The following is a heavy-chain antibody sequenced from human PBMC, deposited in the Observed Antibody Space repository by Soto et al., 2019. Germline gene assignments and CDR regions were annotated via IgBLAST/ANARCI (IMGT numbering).Heavy chain of an antibody. CDR3: ARGAYYYGSGSYPPDP. CDR2: MNPNSGNT. J-gene: IGHJ5*02. CDR1: GYTFTSYD. V-gene: IGHV1-8*01. D-gene: IGHD3-10*01. Sequence: GASVKVSCKASGYTFTSYDINWVRQATGQGLEWMGWMNPNSGNTGYAQKFQGRVTMTRNTSISTAYMELSSLRSEDTAVYYCARGAYYYGSGSYPPDPWGQGTLVTVSS.